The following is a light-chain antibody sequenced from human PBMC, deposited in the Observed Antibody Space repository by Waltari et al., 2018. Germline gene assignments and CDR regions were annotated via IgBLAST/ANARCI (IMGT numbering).Light chain of an antibody. Sequence: DIQMTQSPSSLSASVGDTVTVTCRTSQSVSNYLSWYQHKPGGAPRLLIYSASKLESGVPSKFSGNGSWTDFTLTIRSLQPEDCATYYCQQSYGVPNFGQGTKVEVK. V-gene: IGKV1-39*01. CDR2: SAS. CDR1: QSVSNY. J-gene: IGKJ1*01. CDR3: QQSYGVPN.